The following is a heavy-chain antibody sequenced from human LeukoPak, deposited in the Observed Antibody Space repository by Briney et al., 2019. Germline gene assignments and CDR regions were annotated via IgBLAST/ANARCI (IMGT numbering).Heavy chain of an antibody. CDR2: IGTAGDT. CDR3: ARASLLRREVLFDY. J-gene: IGHJ4*02. Sequence: GGSLTLSCPASGFTFSSYDMHWVRQATGKGLEWVSAIGTAGDTYYPGSVKGRSTISRENAKNSFYLQMNSLRAGDTAVYYCARASLLRREVLFDYWGQGTLVTGSS. V-gene: IGHV3-13*01. CDR1: GFTFSSYD. D-gene: IGHD3-22*01.